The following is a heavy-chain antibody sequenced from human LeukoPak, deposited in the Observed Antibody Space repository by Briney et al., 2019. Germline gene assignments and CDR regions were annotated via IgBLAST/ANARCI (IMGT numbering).Heavy chain of an antibody. D-gene: IGHD3-10*01. Sequence: SETLSLTCTVSGGSMSTSSYYWGWIRQPPGKGLESIGSIYYRGNTYYNPSLQSRVTISVDTSKNQFSLKLSSVTAADTAVYYCARKIPYGSGSYYSYDAFDMWGQGTMVTVSS. V-gene: IGHV4-39*01. CDR1: GGSMSTSSYY. CDR3: ARKIPYGSGSYYSYDAFDM. CDR2: IYYRGNT. J-gene: IGHJ3*02.